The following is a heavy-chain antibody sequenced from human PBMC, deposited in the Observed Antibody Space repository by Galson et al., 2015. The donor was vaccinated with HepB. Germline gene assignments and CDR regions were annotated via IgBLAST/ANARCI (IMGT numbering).Heavy chain of an antibody. V-gene: IGHV3-66*01. CDR3: ARDGYSSSWYVRYFDL. CDR1: GFTVSSNY. J-gene: IGHJ2*01. Sequence: SLRLSCAASGFTVSSNYMSWVRQAPGKGLEWVSVVYSGGSTYYADSVKGRFAISRDNSKNTLYLQMNSLRAEDTAVYYCARDGYSSSWYVRYFDLWGRRTLATVSS. CDR2: VYSGGST. D-gene: IGHD6-13*01.